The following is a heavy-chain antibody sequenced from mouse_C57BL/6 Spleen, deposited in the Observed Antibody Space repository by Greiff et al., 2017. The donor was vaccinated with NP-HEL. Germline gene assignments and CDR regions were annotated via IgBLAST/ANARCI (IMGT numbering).Heavy chain of an antibody. D-gene: IGHD2-1*01. V-gene: IGHV1-81*01. J-gene: IGHJ2*01. Sequence: QVQLKESGAELARPGASVKLSCKASGYTFTSYGISWVKQRTGQGLEWIGEIYPRSGNTYYNEKFKGKATLTADKSSSTAYMELRSLTSEDSAVYVCAREEIYGNYYFDYWGQGTTLTVSS. CDR3: AREEIYGNYYFDY. CDR1: GYTFTSYG. CDR2: IYPRSGNT.